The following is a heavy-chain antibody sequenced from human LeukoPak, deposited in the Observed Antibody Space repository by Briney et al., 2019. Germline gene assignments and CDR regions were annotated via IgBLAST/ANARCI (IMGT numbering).Heavy chain of an antibody. CDR1: GFTLSRYS. Sequence: GGSLRLSCAASGFTLSRYSMNWVRQAPGKGLEWVSSISTSSSYIYYADSVKGRFTISRDNAKNSLYLQMNSLRAEDTALYYCARNFGGGDSSGPYYWGQGTLVTVSS. CDR3: ARNFGGGDSSGPYY. J-gene: IGHJ4*02. CDR2: ISTSSSYI. V-gene: IGHV3-21*04. D-gene: IGHD3-22*01.